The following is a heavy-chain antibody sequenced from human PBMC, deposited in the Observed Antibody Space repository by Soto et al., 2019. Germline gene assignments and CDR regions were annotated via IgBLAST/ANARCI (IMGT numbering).Heavy chain of an antibody. CDR2: IYYSGST. J-gene: IGHJ5*02. CDR1: GGSISSGDYY. Sequence: QVQLQESGRGLVKPSQTLSLTCTVSGGSISSGDYYWSWIRQPPGKGLEWIGYIYYSGSTYYNPSLKSRVTISVDTSKNQFSLKLSSVTAADTAVYYCARDWGYSSSFGFGNWFDPWGQGTLVTVSS. D-gene: IGHD6-6*01. V-gene: IGHV4-30-4*01. CDR3: ARDWGYSSSFGFGNWFDP.